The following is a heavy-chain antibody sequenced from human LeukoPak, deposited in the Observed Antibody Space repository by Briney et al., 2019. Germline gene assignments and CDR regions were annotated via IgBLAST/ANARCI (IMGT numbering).Heavy chain of an antibody. V-gene: IGHV1-18*01. CDR2: ISAYNGNT. CDR1: GYTFISYG. CDR3: ARDYAPYCSSTSCPPDY. D-gene: IGHD2-2*01. Sequence: GASVKVSCKASGYTFISYGISWVRQAPGQGLEWMGWISAYNGNTNYAQKLQGRVTMTTDTSTSTAYMELRSLRSDDTAVYYCARDYAPYCSSTSCPPDYWGQGTLVTVSS. J-gene: IGHJ4*02.